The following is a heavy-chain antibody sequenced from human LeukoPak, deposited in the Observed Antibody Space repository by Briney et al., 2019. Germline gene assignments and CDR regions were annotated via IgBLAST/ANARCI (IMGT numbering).Heavy chain of an antibody. D-gene: IGHD4-17*01. V-gene: IGHV3-48*01. CDR1: GFTFSSYS. CDR3: AKVVTTKTSYWYFDL. Sequence: PGGSLRLSCAASGFTFSSYSMNWVRQAPGKGLEWVSYISSSSSTIYYADSVKGRFTISRDNAKNSLYLQMNSLRAEDTAVYYCAKVVTTKTSYWYFDLWGRGTLVTVSS. CDR2: ISSSSSTI. J-gene: IGHJ2*01.